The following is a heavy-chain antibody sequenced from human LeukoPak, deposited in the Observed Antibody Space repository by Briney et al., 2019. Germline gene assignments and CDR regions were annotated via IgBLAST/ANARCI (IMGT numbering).Heavy chain of an antibody. CDR2: ISSSGSYI. Sequence: GGSLRLSCAASGFTFSSYSMNWVRQAPGKGLEWVSSISSSGSYIYYANSVRGRFTISRDNAKNSLYLQMNSLRAEDTAVYYCARMLAAPFEVGATPVDYWGQGTLVTVSS. J-gene: IGHJ4*02. CDR1: GFTFSSYS. V-gene: IGHV3-21*01. CDR3: ARMLAAPFEVGATPVDY. D-gene: IGHD1-26*01.